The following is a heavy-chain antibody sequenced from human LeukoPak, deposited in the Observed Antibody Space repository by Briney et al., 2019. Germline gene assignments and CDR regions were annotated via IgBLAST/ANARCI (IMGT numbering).Heavy chain of an antibody. Sequence: PSETLSLTCTVSGGSISSSSYYWGWIRQPPGKGLEWIGSIYYSGSTYYNPSLKSRVTISVDTSKNQFSLKLSSVTAADTAVYYCARGYGSGLDYWGQGTLVTVSS. CDR3: ARGYGSGLDY. V-gene: IGHV4-39*01. CDR2: IYYSGST. D-gene: IGHD6-19*01. CDR1: GGSISSSSYY. J-gene: IGHJ4*02.